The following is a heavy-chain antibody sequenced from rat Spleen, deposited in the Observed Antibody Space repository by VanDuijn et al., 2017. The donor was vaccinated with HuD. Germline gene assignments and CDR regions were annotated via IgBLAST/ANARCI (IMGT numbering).Heavy chain of an antibody. CDR3: ARHQVLWDLMDA. Sequence: EVQLVESGGGLVQPGRSLKFSCAASGFTFSDYYMAWVRQTLTKGLEWVAFINIGGGDTFYRDSVKGRFTISRDNAKNTQYLQMDSLRSEDTATYYCARHQVLWDLMDAWGQGASVTVSS. V-gene: IGHV5S14*01. J-gene: IGHJ4*01. CDR2: INIGGGDT. D-gene: IGHD1-7*01. CDR1: GFTFSDYY.